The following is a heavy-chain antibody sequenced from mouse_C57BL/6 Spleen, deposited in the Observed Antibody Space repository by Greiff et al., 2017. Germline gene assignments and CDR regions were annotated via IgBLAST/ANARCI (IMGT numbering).Heavy chain of an antibody. D-gene: IGHD2-3*01. CDR1: GFTFSDYY. Sequence: EVKLLESGGGLVQPGGSLKLSCAASGFTFSDYYMYWVRQTPEKRLEWVAYISNGGGSTYYPDTVKGRFTISRDNAKNTLYLQMSRLKSEDTAMYYCARLRAYDGYYFDYWGQGTTLTVSS. CDR2: ISNGGGST. V-gene: IGHV5-12*01. CDR3: ARLRAYDGYYFDY. J-gene: IGHJ2*01.